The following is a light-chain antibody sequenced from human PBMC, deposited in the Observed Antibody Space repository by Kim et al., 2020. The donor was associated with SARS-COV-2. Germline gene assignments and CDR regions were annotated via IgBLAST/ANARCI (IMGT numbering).Light chain of an antibody. CDR2: KDS. CDR3: QSADSSVYV. J-gene: IGLJ1*01. Sequence: VSPGQTARITCSGDALSNQYAYWYQQKPGQAPVLVIYKDSERPSGIPGRFSGSSSGTTVTLTISGVQAEDEADYYCQSADSSVYVFGSGTKVTVL. CDR1: ALSNQY. V-gene: IGLV3-25*03.